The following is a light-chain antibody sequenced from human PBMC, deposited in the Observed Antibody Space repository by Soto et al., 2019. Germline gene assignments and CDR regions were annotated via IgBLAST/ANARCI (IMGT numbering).Light chain of an antibody. CDR1: QSVSTN. J-gene: IGKJ2*01. CDR3: QQYNNWPPEYT. CDR2: GAS. Sequence: EIVMTQSPATLSVSPGDRVTLSCRASQSVSTNLAWYQQKLGQAPRLLIHGASTRATDIPARFSGSGSGTEFTLTINSLQSEDFAIYYCQQYNNWPPEYTFGQGTKLEIK. V-gene: IGKV3-15*01.